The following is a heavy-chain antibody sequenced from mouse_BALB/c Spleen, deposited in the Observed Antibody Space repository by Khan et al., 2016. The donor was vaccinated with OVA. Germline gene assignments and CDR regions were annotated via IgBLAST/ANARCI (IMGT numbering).Heavy chain of an antibody. CDR1: GYTFTSYW. J-gene: IGHJ3*01. V-gene: IGHV1-61*01. CDR3: TRREKYGYDPSWFAY. D-gene: IGHD2-2*01. CDR2: INPSDSES. Sequence: QVQLQQPGAELVRPGASVKLSCKASGYTFTSYWMNWVRQRPGQGLEWVGKINPSDSESHYNQMFKDKATLTVDKSSGTAYMQLSSLTSEDSAVSYCTRREKYGYDPSWFAYWGQGTLVTVSA.